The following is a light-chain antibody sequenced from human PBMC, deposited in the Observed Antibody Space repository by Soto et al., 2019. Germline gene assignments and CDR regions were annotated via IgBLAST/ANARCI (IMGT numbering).Light chain of an antibody. V-gene: IGKV1-39*01. CDR3: QQTYSDIS. CDR1: RTINTY. CDR2: GAS. J-gene: IGKJ4*01. Sequence: DVRMTQSPSSLCASVGDTITITCRASRTINTYLNWFQQKPGEPPRLLIYGASTLHDGVPSRFSGSGSGADFTLTIGGLQPEDFASYHCQQTYSDISFGGGTKVDIK.